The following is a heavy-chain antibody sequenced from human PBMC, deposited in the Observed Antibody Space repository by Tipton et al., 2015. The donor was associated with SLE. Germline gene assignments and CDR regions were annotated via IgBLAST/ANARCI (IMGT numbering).Heavy chain of an antibody. CDR3: ARLARVTVYYYGMDV. CDR1: GGSIDISTYY. CDR2: IYYNGST. J-gene: IGHJ6*02. V-gene: IGHV4-39*01. Sequence: TLSLTCAVSGGSIDISTYYWGWIRQPPGKGLEWIGNIYYNGSTYYNSSLKRRVTISVDMSNNQFSLRLSSVTAADTAVYYCARLARVTVYYYGMDVWGQGTTVTVSS. D-gene: IGHD4-23*01.